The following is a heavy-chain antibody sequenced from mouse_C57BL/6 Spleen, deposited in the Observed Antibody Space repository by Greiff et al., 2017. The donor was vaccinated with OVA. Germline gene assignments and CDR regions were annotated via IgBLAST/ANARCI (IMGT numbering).Heavy chain of an antibody. CDR3: TRGSSYYSPMDY. V-gene: IGHV5-9-1*02. CDR2: ISSGGDYI. J-gene: IGHJ4*01. Sequence: EVMLVESGEGLVKPGGSLKLSCAASGFTFSSYAMSWVRQTPEKRLEWVAYISSGGDYIYYADTVKGRFTISRDNARNTLYLQMSSLKSEDTAMYYCTRGSSYYSPMDYWGQGTSVTVSS. CDR1: GFTFSSYA. D-gene: IGHD2-12*01.